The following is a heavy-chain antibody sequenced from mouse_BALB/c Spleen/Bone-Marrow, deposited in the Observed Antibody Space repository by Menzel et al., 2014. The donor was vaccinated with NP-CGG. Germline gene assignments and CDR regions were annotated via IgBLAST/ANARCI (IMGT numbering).Heavy chain of an antibody. J-gene: IGHJ3*01. V-gene: IGHV1-9*01. CDR2: ILPGSSST. Sequence: QVQLQQSGAELMKPGASVKISCKATGYTFSSYWIEWVKQRPGHGLEWIGEILPGSSSTNYNEKFKGKATFTADTSSNTAYLQLSSLTSEDSAVYYCARRGYDGAYWGQGTLVTVSA. CDR3: ARRGYDGAY. D-gene: IGHD2-14*01. CDR1: GYTFSSYW.